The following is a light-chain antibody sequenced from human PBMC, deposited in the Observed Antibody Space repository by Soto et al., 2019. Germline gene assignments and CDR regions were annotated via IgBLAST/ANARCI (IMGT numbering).Light chain of an antibody. CDR1: QSVNSN. V-gene: IGKV3-15*01. CDR2: AAS. Sequence: ETVMTQSPATLSVSPGERATLSCSASQSVNSNLAWYQKKPGQAPRLLIYAASTRATGIPARFSGSGSGTEFTLTISSLQSEDFAVYYCQQYNNWPLQTFGQGTKVDIK. J-gene: IGKJ1*01. CDR3: QQYNNWPLQT.